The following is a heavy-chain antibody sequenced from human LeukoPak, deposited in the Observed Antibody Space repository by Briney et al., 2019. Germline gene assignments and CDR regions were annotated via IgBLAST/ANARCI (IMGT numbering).Heavy chain of an antibody. D-gene: IGHD1-7*01. CDR2: INPNSGGT. CDR3: ARYRRLSGTSDRTDFDI. J-gene: IGHJ3*02. CDR1: GYTFSNYY. V-gene: IGHV1-2*02. Sequence: ASVKVSCKASGYTFSNYYMHWVRQAPGQGLEWMGWINPNSGGTNYAQKFQGRVTMTRDTSINTAYMELSRLRSDDTAVYYCARYRRLSGTSDRTDFDIWGQGTMVTVSS.